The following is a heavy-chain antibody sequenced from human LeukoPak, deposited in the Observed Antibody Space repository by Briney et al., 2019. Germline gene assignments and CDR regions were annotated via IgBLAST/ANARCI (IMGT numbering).Heavy chain of an antibody. CDR2: IYYSGST. V-gene: IGHV4-31*02. Sequence: LRLSCAASGFTFSSYAMSWVRQHPGKGLEWIGYIYYSGSTYYNPSLKSRVTISVDTSKNQFSLKLSSVTAADTAVYYCARGGIAVAGYFQHWGQGTLVTVSS. CDR1: GFTFSSYA. J-gene: IGHJ1*01. D-gene: IGHD6-19*01. CDR3: ARGGIAVAGYFQH.